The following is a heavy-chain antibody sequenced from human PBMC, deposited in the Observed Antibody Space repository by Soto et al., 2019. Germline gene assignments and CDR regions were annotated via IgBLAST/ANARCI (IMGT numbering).Heavy chain of an antibody. Sequence: SETLSLTCTVSGGSVSSAGYYWSWIRQPPGKGLEWIGYIYYSGSTNYNPSLKSRVTISIDTSKNQLSLKLTSVTAADTAVYYCARDYGGSSSWSRFEFWGQGTLVTVSS. D-gene: IGHD6-13*01. CDR3: ARDYGGSSSWSRFEF. J-gene: IGHJ4*02. V-gene: IGHV4-61*08. CDR1: GGSVSSAGYY. CDR2: IYYSGST.